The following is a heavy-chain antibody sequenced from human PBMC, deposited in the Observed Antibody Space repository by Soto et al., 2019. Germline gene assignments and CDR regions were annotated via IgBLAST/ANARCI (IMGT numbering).Heavy chain of an antibody. CDR3: ARDRVLYSYGMDFDAFDI. Sequence: ASVKVSCKASGYSFTSYAIHWVRQAPGQRLEWMGWISAGNGNTRYSQKFQGRVTITRDTSASTAYMELSSLRSEDTAVYHCARDRVLYSYGMDFDAFDIWGQGTMVTGSS. J-gene: IGHJ3*02. D-gene: IGHD5-18*01. CDR2: ISAGNGNT. V-gene: IGHV1-3*01. CDR1: GYSFTSYA.